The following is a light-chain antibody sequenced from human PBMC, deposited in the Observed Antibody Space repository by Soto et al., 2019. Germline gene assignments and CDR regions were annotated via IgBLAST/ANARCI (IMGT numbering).Light chain of an antibody. CDR3: QQYYSAPPT. CDR1: QSLLFSSNNRNY. J-gene: IGKJ1*01. CDR2: WAS. Sequence: DIVMTQSPDSLAVSLGERATINCKSSQSLLFSSNNRNYLTGYQQKPGQPPKLLIYWASTRESGVPDRLSGSGSGTDFTLTISSRQADDVAVYYCQQYYSAPPTFGQGTKVEIK. V-gene: IGKV4-1*01.